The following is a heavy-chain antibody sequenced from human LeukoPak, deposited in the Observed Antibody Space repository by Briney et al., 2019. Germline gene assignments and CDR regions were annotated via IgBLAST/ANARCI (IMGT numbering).Heavy chain of an antibody. D-gene: IGHD2-2*01. CDR2: INPNSGGT. V-gene: IGHV1-2*02. CDR3: ASSVVVPAAQFRY. Sequence: ASVKVSCKASGYTFTGYYMRWVRQAPGQGLEWMGWINPNSGGTNYAQKFQGRVTMTRDTSISTAYMELSRLGSDDTAVYYCASSVVVPAAQFRYWGQGTLVTVSS. J-gene: IGHJ4*02. CDR1: GYTFTGYY.